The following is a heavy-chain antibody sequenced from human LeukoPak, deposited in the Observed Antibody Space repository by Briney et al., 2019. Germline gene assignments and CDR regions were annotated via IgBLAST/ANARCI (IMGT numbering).Heavy chain of an antibody. CDR2: ISESGGNT. V-gene: IGHV3-23*01. CDR1: GFTLNNYA. J-gene: IGHJ4*02. D-gene: IGHD3-10*01. Sequence: PGASLRLSCAASGFTLNNYAMSWFRQPPGRGLEWVSAISESGGNTYFADSVKGRFTISGDDSKNTLYLQMNRLRADDTAVYYCAKDLYCGSGSYCPRFDYWGQGTLVTVSS. CDR3: AKDLYCGSGSYCPRFDY.